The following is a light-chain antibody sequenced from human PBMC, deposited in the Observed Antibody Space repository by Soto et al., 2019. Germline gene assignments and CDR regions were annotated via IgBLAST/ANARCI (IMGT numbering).Light chain of an antibody. CDR3: SSYVVSYNWV. CDR2: QVT. CDR1: ISDVGAYDY. Sequence: QSALTQPPSASGSPGQSVTISCTGTISDVGAYDYVSWFQQHPGKAPKLIIYQVTKRPSGVPDRFSGSKSGNTASLTVSGLQPEDEADYYCSSYVVSYNWVFGGGTKVTVL. V-gene: IGLV2-8*01. J-gene: IGLJ3*02.